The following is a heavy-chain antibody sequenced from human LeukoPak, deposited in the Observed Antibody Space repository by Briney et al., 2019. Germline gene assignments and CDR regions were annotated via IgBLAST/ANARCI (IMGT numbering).Heavy chain of an antibody. CDR1: GFTFNTYG. Sequence: GGSLRLSCAATGFTFNTYGMHWVRQAPGKGLEWLAVIPSDGSNKHYADSVKGRFTISRDNSKNTLHLQMDSLRAEDTAVYFCAKDLTDGNYHIDYWGQGTLVTVSS. D-gene: IGHD1-7*01. CDR2: IPSDGSNK. CDR3: AKDLTDGNYHIDY. V-gene: IGHV3-30*18. J-gene: IGHJ4*02.